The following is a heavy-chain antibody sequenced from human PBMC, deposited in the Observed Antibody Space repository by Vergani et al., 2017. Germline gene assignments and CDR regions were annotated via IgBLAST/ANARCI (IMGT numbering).Heavy chain of an antibody. CDR2: IVHTGRP. V-gene: IGHV4-34*12. CDR1: GGSFTSYH. CDR3: ARVNTETNGHLYYYYYMDV. D-gene: IGHD4-11*01. Sequence: QVQLQQWGGGLLKPSETLSLTCVVNGGSFTSYHWTWIRQSPGEGREWVGDIVHTGRPDYYPSLKSRLTMSVDKSRNQFSLTLNSVPATDTAIYFCARVNTETNGHLYYYYYMDVWGQGTAVTVS. J-gene: IGHJ6*03.